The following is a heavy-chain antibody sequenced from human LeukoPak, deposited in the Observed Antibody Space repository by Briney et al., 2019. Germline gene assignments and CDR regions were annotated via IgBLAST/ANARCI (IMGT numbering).Heavy chain of an antibody. J-gene: IGHJ4*02. CDR2: MDPVSGDA. CDR1: GYTFIGYY. CDR3: ARAPMGTAALY. Sequence: ASVKVSCKASGYTFIGYYMHWVRQAPGQGLEWMGWMDPVSGDAGSAQKFQGRVTLTRNTSISTAYMELSSLRSDDTALYYCARAPMGTAALYWGQGTLVTVSS. V-gene: IGHV1-2*02. D-gene: IGHD2-2*01.